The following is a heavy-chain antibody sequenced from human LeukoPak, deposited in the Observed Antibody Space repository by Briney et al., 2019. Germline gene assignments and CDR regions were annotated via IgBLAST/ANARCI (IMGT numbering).Heavy chain of an antibody. CDR2: ISSSSSYI. J-gene: IGHJ4*02. CDR3: ARDLPFDFWGGYFPYYFDY. V-gene: IGHV3-21*01. D-gene: IGHD3-3*01. Sequence: GGSLRLSCAASGFTFSSYSMNWVRQAPGKGLEWVSSISSSSSYIYYADSVKGRFTISRDNAKNSLYLQMNSLRAEDTAVYYCARDLPFDFWGGYFPYYFDYWGQGTLVTVSS. CDR1: GFTFSSYS.